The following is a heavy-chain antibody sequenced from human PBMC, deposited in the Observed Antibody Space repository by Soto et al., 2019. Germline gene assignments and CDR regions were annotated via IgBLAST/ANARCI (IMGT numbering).Heavy chain of an antibody. CDR3: AHRVLRTVFGLVTTTAIYFDF. CDR1: GFSLTTSGVG. J-gene: IGHJ4*02. Sequence: QITLNESGPTQVKPRQTLTLTCTFSGFSLTTSGVGVGWIRQSPGKAPEWLALIYWDDDKRYSPSLKSRLTITKDTSKTHVVLTMADLDPADTATYYCAHRVLRTVFGLVTTTAIYFDFWGQGTPVAVSS. V-gene: IGHV2-5*02. CDR2: IYWDDDK. D-gene: IGHD3-3*01.